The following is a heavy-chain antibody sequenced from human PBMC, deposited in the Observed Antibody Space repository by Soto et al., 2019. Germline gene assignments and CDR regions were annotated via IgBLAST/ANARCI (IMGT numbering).Heavy chain of an antibody. CDR1: GFTFSSYA. Sequence: GGSLRLSCAASGFTFSSYAMSWVRQAPGKGLEWVSAISGSGGSTYYADSVKGRFTISRDNSKNTLYLQMNSLRAEDTAVYYCATQKGIVDTAMVIDYWGQGTLVTVSS. CDR2: ISGSGGST. CDR3: ATQKGIVDTAMVIDY. J-gene: IGHJ4*02. V-gene: IGHV3-23*01. D-gene: IGHD5-18*01.